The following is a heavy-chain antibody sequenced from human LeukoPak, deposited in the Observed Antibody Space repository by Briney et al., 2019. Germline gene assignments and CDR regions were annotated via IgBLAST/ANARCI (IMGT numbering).Heavy chain of an antibody. V-gene: IGHV1-2*02. CDR2: INPNTGGT. J-gene: IGHJ4*01. D-gene: IGHD4-17*01. CDR3: ARGDGDYVGNDY. Sequence: GASVKVSCKASGYTFTGYYMHWVGQAPGQGFEWMGWINPNTGGTHYAQNFQGRVTMTRDTSISTAYTAFSRLKSDDTAVYFCARGDGDYVGNDYWGHGTLVTVSS. CDR1: GYTFTGYY.